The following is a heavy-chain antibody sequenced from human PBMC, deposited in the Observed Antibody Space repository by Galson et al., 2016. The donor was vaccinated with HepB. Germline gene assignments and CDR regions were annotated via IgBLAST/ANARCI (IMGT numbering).Heavy chain of an antibody. V-gene: IGHV2-70*01. CDR3: ARTPSEPGVRYYYYGMDV. J-gene: IGHJ6*02. Sequence: PALVTPTQTLTLTCSFSGFSLSTSGMCVSWIRQSPGKALEWLALIDWDDDKYYSTSLKTRLSISQDTSENQVLLTMTNMDHVDTATYYCARTPSEPGVRYYYYGMDVWGQGTTVTVSS. CDR2: IDWDDDK. D-gene: IGHD1-1*01. CDR1: GFSLSTSGMC.